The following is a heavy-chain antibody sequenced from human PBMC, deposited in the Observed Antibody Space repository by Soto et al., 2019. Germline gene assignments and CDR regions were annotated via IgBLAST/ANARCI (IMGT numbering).Heavy chain of an antibody. CDR1: GDSINSDKYY. Sequence: SEILPLTNSVAGDSINSDKYYWGWIHQPPGKGLEWIGSIYFRGNTYYNPSLQTRVTISLDKSKSQFSLKLNSVTAADSAVYFCARLEGLATISYYFDFWGQGALVTVSS. D-gene: IGHD3-9*01. V-gene: IGHV4-39*01. J-gene: IGHJ4*02. CDR3: ARLEGLATISYYFDF. CDR2: IYFRGNT.